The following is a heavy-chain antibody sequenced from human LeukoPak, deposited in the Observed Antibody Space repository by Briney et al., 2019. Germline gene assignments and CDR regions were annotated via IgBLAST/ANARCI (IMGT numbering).Heavy chain of an antibody. V-gene: IGHV4-59*01. J-gene: IGHJ4*02. CDR1: GGSISSYY. Sequence: SETPSLTCTVSGGSISSYYWSWIRQPPGKGLEWIGYIYYSGSTNYNPSLKSRVTISVDTSKNQFSLKLSSVTAADTAVYYCAREREVEQFDYWGQGTLVTVSS. D-gene: IGHD1/OR15-1a*01. CDR2: IYYSGST. CDR3: AREREVEQFDY.